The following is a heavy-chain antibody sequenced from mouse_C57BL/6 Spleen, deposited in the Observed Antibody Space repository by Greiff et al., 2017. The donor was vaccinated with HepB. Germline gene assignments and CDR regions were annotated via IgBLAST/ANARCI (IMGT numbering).Heavy chain of an antibody. V-gene: IGHV5-16*01. Sequence: DVKLVESEGGLVQPGSSMKLSCTASGFTFSDYYMAWVRQVPEKGLEWVANINYDGSSTYYLDSLKSRFIISRDNAKNILYLQMSSLKSEDTATYYCARGPRGDSFDYWGQGTTLTVSS. CDR3: ARGPRGDSFDY. J-gene: IGHJ2*01. D-gene: IGHD3-3*01. CDR1: GFTFSDYY. CDR2: INYDGSST.